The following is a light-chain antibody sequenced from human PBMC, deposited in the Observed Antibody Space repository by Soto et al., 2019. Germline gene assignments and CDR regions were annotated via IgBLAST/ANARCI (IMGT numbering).Light chain of an antibody. CDR2: LYSDGSH. J-gene: IGLJ3*02. Sequence: QLVLTQSPSASASLGASVKLTCTLSSGHSSYAIAWHQQQPEKGPRFLMKLYSDGSHSKGDGIPDRFSCSSSGAERYLTISILHSEDEADYYCQTCGTVPVVFGGGTKLTVL. V-gene: IGLV4-69*01. CDR1: SGHSSYA. CDR3: QTCGTVPVV.